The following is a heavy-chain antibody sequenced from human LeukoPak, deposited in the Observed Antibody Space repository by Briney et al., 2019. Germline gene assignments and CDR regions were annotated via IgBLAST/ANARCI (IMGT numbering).Heavy chain of an antibody. CDR1: GYTFTGYY. CDR3: AREAGDDSSGLDY. V-gene: IGHV1-2*02. CDR2: INPNSGGT. Sequence: APVKVSCKASGYTFTGYYMHWVRQAPGQGLEWMGWINPNSGGTNYAQKFQGRVTMTRDTSISTAYMELSRLRSDDTAVYYCAREAGDDSSGLDYWGQGTLVTVSS. D-gene: IGHD3-22*01. J-gene: IGHJ4*02.